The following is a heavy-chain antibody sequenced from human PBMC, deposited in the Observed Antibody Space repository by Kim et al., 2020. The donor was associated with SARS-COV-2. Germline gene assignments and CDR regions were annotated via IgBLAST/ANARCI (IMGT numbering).Heavy chain of an antibody. V-gene: IGHV3-49*02. D-gene: IGHD3-9*01. J-gene: IGHJ5*02. CDR3: AYILTGYLPRFDP. Sequence: YAASVKGRFTISRDDSKSIAYLQMNSLKTEDTAVYYCAYILTGYLPRFDPWGQGTLVTVSS.